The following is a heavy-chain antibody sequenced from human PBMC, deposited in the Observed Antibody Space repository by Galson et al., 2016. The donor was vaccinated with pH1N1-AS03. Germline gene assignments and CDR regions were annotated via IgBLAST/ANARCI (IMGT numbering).Heavy chain of an antibody. Sequence: SLRLPCAASGFTFSNYAMGWVRQAPGKGLEWVSALSNSAASTYYADSVKGRFTISRDNSKNTLYLQMNSLRAEDTAIYYCAREIHFSGPLDYWGQGTLVTVSP. CDR2: LSNSAAST. V-gene: IGHV3-23*01. J-gene: IGHJ4*02. CDR1: GFTFSNYA. CDR3: AREIHFSGPLDY. D-gene: IGHD6-19*01.